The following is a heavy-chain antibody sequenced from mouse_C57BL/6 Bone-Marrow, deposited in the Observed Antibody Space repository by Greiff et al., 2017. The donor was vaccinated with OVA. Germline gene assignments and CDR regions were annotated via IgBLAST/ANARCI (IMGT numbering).Heavy chain of an antibody. CDR1: GYTFTSYW. J-gene: IGHJ1*03. D-gene: IGHD1-1*01. Sequence: QVQLQQSGAELVMPGASVKLSCKASGYTFTSYWMHWVKQRPGQGLEWIGEIDPSDSYTNYNQKFKGKSTLTVDKSSSTAYMQLSSLTSEDSAVYYCARGDYYGISRYFDVWGTGTTVTVSS. CDR3: ARGDYYGISRYFDV. CDR2: IDPSDSYT. V-gene: IGHV1-69*01.